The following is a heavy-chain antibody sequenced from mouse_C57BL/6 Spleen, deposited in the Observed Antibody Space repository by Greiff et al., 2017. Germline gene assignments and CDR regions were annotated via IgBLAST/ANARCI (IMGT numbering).Heavy chain of an antibody. J-gene: IGHJ2*01. CDR3: ASYDYDEGDCDY. CDR2: INPSTGGT. D-gene: IGHD2-4*01. V-gene: IGHV1-42*01. Sequence: VQLQQSGPELVKPGASVKISCKASGYSFTGYYMNWVKQSPEKSLEWIGEINPSTGGTTYNQKFKAKATLTVDKSSSTAYMQLKSLTSEDSAVYYCASYDYDEGDCDYWGQGTTLTVSS. CDR1: GYSFTGYY.